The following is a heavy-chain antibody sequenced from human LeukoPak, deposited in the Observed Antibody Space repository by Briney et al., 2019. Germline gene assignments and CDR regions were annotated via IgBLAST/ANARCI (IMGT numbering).Heavy chain of an antibody. Sequence: PGRSLRLSCAASGFTFSSYGMNWVRQAPGKGLEWVGRIKSKTDGGTTDYAAPVKGRFTISRDDSKNTLYLQMNSLKTEDTAVYYCTTAPGVYLPGALDYWGQGTLVTVSS. J-gene: IGHJ4*02. D-gene: IGHD1-26*01. CDR3: TTAPGVYLPGALDY. V-gene: IGHV3-15*07. CDR1: GFTFSSYG. CDR2: IKSKTDGGTT.